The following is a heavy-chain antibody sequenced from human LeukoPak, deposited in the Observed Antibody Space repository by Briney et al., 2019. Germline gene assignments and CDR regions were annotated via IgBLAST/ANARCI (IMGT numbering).Heavy chain of an antibody. CDR1: GFTFSSNG. Sequence: SLRLSCAASGFTFSSNGMHWVRQAPGKGLEWVAVISYDGSNKYYADSVKGRFSISRDNSKNTLYLQMNSLRAEDTAVYYCAKTPDSSGWNHFDYWGQGTLVTVSS. V-gene: IGHV3-30*18. CDR2: ISYDGSNK. CDR3: AKTPDSSGWNHFDY. D-gene: IGHD6-19*01. J-gene: IGHJ4*02.